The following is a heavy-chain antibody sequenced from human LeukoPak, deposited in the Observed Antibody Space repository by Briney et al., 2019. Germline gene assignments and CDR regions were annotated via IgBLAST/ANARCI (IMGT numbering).Heavy chain of an antibody. CDR2: IYTSGST. J-gene: IGHJ2*01. D-gene: IGHD5-24*01. Sequence: SETLSLTCTVSGGSISSGSYYWSWIGQPAGKGLEWIGRIYTSGSTNYNPSLKSRVTISVDTSKNQFSLKLSSVTAADTAVYYCARVRRDGYNFLFDLWGRGTLVTVSS. V-gene: IGHV4-61*02. CDR1: GGSISSGSYY. CDR3: ARVRRDGYNFLFDL.